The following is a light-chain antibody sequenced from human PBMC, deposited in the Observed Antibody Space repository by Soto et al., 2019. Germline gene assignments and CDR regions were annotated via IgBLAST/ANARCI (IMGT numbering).Light chain of an antibody. Sequence: QSALTQPTSVSGSPGQSITISCTGTSSDVGGYNYVSGYQHHPGKAPKLMICNVSDRPSGVSNRFSGSKSGNTASLTISGLQAEDEADYYCSSYTTSSTPWVFGTGTQLTVL. J-gene: IGLJ1*01. CDR2: NVS. CDR1: SSDVGGYNY. V-gene: IGLV2-14*03. CDR3: SSYTTSSTPWV.